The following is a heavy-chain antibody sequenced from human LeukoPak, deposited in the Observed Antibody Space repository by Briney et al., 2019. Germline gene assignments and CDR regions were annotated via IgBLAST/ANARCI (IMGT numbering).Heavy chain of an antibody. Sequence: ASVKVSCKTSGFTFVGHYMHWVRQAPAQGLEWMGWINPDSGGTDYPQKFRGRVTMTRDTSSNPLYMQLSSLRSDDTAVYYCARLGGAQGYYYRSGSNHYFDHWGQGTLVTVSS. D-gene: IGHD3-10*01. CDR2: INPDSGGT. V-gene: IGHV1-2*02. J-gene: IGHJ4*02. CDR1: GFTFVGHY. CDR3: ARLGGAQGYYYRSGSNHYFDH.